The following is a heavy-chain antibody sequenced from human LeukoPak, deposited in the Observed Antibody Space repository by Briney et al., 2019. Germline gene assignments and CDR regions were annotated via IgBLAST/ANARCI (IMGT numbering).Heavy chain of an antibody. J-gene: IGHJ4*02. D-gene: IGHD4-17*01. CDR2: INPNSGGT. CDR3: ARAQTYGDYEPRYDY. CDR1: GYTFTGYY. Sequence: GASVKVSCKASGYTFTGYYMHWVRQAPGQGLEWMGWINPNSGGTNYAQKFQGRVTMTRDTSISTAYMVLSRLRSDDTAVYYCARAQTYGDYEPRYDYWGQGTLVTVSS. V-gene: IGHV1-2*02.